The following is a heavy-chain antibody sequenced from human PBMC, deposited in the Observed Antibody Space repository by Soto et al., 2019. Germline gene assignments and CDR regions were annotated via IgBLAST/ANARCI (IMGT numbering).Heavy chain of an antibody. CDR1: GFTFSSYS. D-gene: IGHD3-3*01. V-gene: IGHV3-21*01. J-gene: IGHJ4*02. CDR3: ARDDYDFWSGYGSNFDY. CDR2: ISSSSSYI. Sequence: GGSLRLSCAASGFTFSSYSMNWVRQAPGKGLEWVSSISSSSSYIYYADSVKGRFTISRDNAKNSLYLQMNSLRAEDTAVYYCARDDYDFWSGYGSNFDYWGQGTLVTVSS.